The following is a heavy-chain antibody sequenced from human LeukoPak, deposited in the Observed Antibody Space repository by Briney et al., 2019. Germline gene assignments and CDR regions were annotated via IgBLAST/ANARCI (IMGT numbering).Heavy chain of an antibody. V-gene: IGHV4-59*12. CDR3: ARGHARGSYLRFRVNMDV. Sequence: KPSETLSLTCTVSGGSISSYYWSWIRQPPGKGLEWIGYIYYSGSTNYNPSLKSRVTISVDTSKNQFSLKLSSVTAADTAVYYCARGHARGSYLRFRVNMDVWGKGTTVTVSS. CDR2: IYYSGST. D-gene: IGHD1-26*01. CDR1: GGSISSYY. J-gene: IGHJ6*03.